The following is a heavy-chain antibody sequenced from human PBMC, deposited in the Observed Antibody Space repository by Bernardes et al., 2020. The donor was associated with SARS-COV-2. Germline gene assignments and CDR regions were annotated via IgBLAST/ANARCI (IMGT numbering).Heavy chain of an antibody. V-gene: IGHV3-74*01. Sequence: GGCLSLSSAASGFPFTNYWMHWVRQVPGKGLVWVSRVSTDGSSTSYADSVRGRFSISRDNAKNTVHLQMNNERAEDTAVYYCVRGAYSGSYGVDYWGQGTLVTVSS. D-gene: IGHD1-26*01. CDR2: VSTDGSST. CDR1: GFPFTNYW. J-gene: IGHJ4*02. CDR3: VRGAYSGSYGVDY.